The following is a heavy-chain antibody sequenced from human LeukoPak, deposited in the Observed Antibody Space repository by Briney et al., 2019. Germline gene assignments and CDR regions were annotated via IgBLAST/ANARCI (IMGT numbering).Heavy chain of an antibody. CDR3: ARRSYLSGLYYYYYMDV. D-gene: IGHD3-16*01. CDR2: IIPIFGTA. CDR1: GGTFSSYA. Sequence: SVKVSCKASGGTFSSYAISWVRQAPGQGLEWMGGIIPIFGTANYAQKFQGRVTITADKSTSTAYMELRSLRSDDTAVYYCARRSYLSGLYYYYYMDVWGKGTTVTVSS. J-gene: IGHJ6*03. V-gene: IGHV1-69*06.